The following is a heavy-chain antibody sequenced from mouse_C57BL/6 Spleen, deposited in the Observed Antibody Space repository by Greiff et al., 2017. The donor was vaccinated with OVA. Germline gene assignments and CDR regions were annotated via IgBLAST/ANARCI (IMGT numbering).Heavy chain of an antibody. CDR3: ASRDDDYWYFDV. CDR2: IYPRDGST. Sequence: QVQLQQSDAELVKPGASVKISCKVSGYTFTDHTIHWMKQRPEQGLEWIGNIYPRDGSTKYTEKFKGQATLTADKSSSTAYMQLNRLTSEDSAVYVCASRDDDYWYFDVWGTGTTVTVSS. V-gene: IGHV1-78*01. CDR1: GYTFTDHT. J-gene: IGHJ1*03. D-gene: IGHD2-3*01.